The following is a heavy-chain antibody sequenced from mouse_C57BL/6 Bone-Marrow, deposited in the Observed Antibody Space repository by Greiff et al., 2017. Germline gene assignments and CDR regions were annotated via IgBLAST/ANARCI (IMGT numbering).Heavy chain of an antibody. Sequence: EVQLQQSVAELVRPGASVKLSCTASGFNIQNTYMHWVKQRPEQGLEWIGRIDPANGNTKYAPKFQGKATITADTSSNTAYLQLSSLTSEDTAIYYCARGPSYYAMDYWGQGTSVTVSS. CDR3: ARGPSYYAMDY. CDR2: IDPANGNT. V-gene: IGHV14-3*01. CDR1: GFNIQNTY. J-gene: IGHJ4*01.